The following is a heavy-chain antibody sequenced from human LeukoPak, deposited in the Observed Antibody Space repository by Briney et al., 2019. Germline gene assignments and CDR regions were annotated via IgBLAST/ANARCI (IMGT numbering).Heavy chain of an antibody. CDR3: ARLARIRDGYNPFDY. V-gene: IGHV4-59*01. J-gene: IGHJ4*02. Sequence: SETLSLTCTVSGGSISNKYWSWIRQPPGKGLEWIGYIYYSGSTNYNPSLKSRVTISVDTSKNQFSLKLSSVTAADTAVYYCARLARIRDGYNPFDYWGQGTLITVSS. CDR2: IYYSGST. D-gene: IGHD5-24*01. CDR1: GGSISNKY.